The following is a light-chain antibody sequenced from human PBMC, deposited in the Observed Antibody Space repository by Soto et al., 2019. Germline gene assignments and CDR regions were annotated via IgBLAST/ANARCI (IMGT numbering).Light chain of an antibody. CDR1: RGISSW. J-gene: IGKJ4*01. Sequence: DIQMTQSPSSVSASVGDRVTITCRASRGISSWLVWYQQKPGKAPNLLISAASSLRSGVPSRFTGSGSGTDFTLTITGLQPEDLATYYCLQAYSFPLTFGGGTKVEIK. CDR2: AAS. V-gene: IGKV1-12*01. CDR3: LQAYSFPLT.